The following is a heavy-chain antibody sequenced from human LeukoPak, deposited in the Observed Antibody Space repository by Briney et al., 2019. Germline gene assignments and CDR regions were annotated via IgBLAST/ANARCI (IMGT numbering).Heavy chain of an antibody. Sequence: GGSLRLSCAAPGFTVSSNYMSWVRQAPGKGLEWVSVIYSGGSTYYADSVKGRFTISRDNSKNTLYLQMNSLRAEDTAVYYCARVEGYCSSTSCYAGLVDYWGQGTLVTVSS. CDR2: IYSGGST. CDR1: GFTVSSNY. V-gene: IGHV3-53*01. D-gene: IGHD2-2*01. CDR3: ARVEGYCSSTSCYAGLVDY. J-gene: IGHJ4*02.